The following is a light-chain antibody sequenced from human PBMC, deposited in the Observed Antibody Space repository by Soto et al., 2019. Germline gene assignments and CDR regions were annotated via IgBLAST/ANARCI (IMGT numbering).Light chain of an antibody. CDR3: CSYAGPHTRYV. V-gene: IGLV2-23*02. Sequence: QSVLTQPASLSGSPGQSITISSAGTTSDVGNYNLVSCYQHHPAQAPKPTIYDVSEQSSGVSNRFSASRSGNTASVTISGLQAEDEADYYCCSYAGPHTRYVFGTGTKVTVL. CDR1: TSDVGNYNL. J-gene: IGLJ1*01. CDR2: DVS.